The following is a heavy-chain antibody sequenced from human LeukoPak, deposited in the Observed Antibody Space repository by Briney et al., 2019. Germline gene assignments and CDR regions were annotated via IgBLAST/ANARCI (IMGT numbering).Heavy chain of an antibody. CDR3: ARLPTGFPNWFDT. D-gene: IGHD3-9*01. CDR1: GGSVDH. Sequence: SETLSLTCTASGGSVDHWAWVRQSPEKGLEWIAAIHNGGQTDYNPSFVSRVTISVDTSKNQFSLKLTSLTATDTAVYYSARLPTGFPNWFDTWGQGILVTVSS. CDR2: IHNGGQT. J-gene: IGHJ5*02. V-gene: IGHV4-39*01.